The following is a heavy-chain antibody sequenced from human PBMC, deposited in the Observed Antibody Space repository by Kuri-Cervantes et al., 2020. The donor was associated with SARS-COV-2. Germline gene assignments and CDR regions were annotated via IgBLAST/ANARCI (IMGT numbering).Heavy chain of an antibody. J-gene: IGHJ3*02. D-gene: IGHD6-13*01. CDR3: ARDGGTSIAAAGMEYAFDI. CDR1: GYSIGSGYY. V-gene: IGHV4-38-2*02. CDR2: IYTSGST. Sequence: GSLRLSCTVSGYSIGSGYYWGWIRQPPGKGLEWIGRIYTSGSTNYNPSLKSRVTMSVDTSKNQFSLELSSVTAADTAVYYCARDGGTSIAAAGMEYAFDIWGQGTMVTVSS.